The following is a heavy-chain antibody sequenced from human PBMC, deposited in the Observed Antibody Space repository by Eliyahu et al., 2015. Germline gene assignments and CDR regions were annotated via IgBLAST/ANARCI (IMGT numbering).Heavy chain of an antibody. J-gene: IGHJ3*02. V-gene: IGHV3-30*01. Sequence: QVQLVESGGGVVXPGRSLRLSCAAXXFXFSSYAMXWXRQAPGKGLEWVAVISYDGSNKYYADSVKGRFTISRDNSKNTLYLQMNSLRAEDTAVYYCARGSDGDPRCFDIWGQGTMVTVSS. CDR1: XFXFSSYA. D-gene: IGHD4-17*01. CDR3: ARGSDGDPRCFDI. CDR2: ISYDGSNK.